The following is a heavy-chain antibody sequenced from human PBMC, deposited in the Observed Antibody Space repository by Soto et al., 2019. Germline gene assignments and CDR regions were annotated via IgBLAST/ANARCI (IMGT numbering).Heavy chain of an antibody. Sequence: TSETLSLTCTVSNGSISSKSHHWGRMRPPPGKELEWIGTGYYSGTTYYNPSLKSRVIISVDPSKDQFSLKLSPVTAADSAVYFCARLLPDFRSGYFVSWGQGSLVTVSS. D-gene: IGHD3-3*01. CDR3: ARLLPDFRSGYFVS. V-gene: IGHV4-39*01. CDR1: NGSISSKSHH. CDR2: GYYSGTT. J-gene: IGHJ4*02.